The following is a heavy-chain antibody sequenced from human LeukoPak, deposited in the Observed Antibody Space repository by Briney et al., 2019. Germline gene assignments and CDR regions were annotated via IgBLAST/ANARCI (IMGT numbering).Heavy chain of an antibody. V-gene: IGHV3-23*01. CDR3: AKGIAATGVGTFDY. J-gene: IGHJ4*02. CDR1: GFTFSNYA. CDR2: TTSSGGST. D-gene: IGHD6-13*01. Sequence: GGSLRLSCAASGFTFSNYAMSWVRQAPGKGLEWVSATTSSGGSTYYADSVKGRFTISRDNSKNTLFLQMNSLRAEDTAVYYCAKGIAATGVGTFDYWGQGALVTVSS.